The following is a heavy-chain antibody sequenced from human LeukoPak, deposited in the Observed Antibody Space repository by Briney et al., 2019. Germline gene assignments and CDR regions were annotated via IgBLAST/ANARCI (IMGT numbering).Heavy chain of an antibody. CDR1: GFTFDDYA. V-gene: IGHV3-9*01. CDR3: AKATGWVPAALFDY. J-gene: IGHJ4*02. D-gene: IGHD2-2*01. Sequence: PGGSLRLSCAASGFTFDDYAMHWVRQAPGKGLEWVSGISWNSGSIGYADSVKGRFTISRDNAKNSLYLQMNSLRAEDTALYYCAKATGWVPAALFDYWGQGTLVTVSS. CDR2: ISWNSGSI.